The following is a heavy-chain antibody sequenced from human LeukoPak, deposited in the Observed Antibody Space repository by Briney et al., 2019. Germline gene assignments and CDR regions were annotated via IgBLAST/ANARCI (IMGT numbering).Heavy chain of an antibody. Sequence: GGSLRLSCAASGFTFSSFAMSWVRQAPGKGLEWLSVITGSGYDTNSADSVKGRFTISRDNSKNALYLQMNSLRAEDTAVYYCAKNLRISSHYGIDYWGQGTLVTVSS. V-gene: IGHV3-23*01. CDR2: ITGSGYDT. D-gene: IGHD4-17*01. J-gene: IGHJ4*02. CDR3: AKNLRISSHYGIDY. CDR1: GFTFSSFA.